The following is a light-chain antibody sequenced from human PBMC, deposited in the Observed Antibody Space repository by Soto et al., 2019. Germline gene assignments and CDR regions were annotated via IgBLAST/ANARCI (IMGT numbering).Light chain of an antibody. J-gene: IGLJ2*01. V-gene: IGLV2-14*01. CDR1: SSDVGGYNF. Sequence: QSALTQPASVSGSPGQSITISCTGTSSDVGGYNFVSWYQQHPGKAPKLMIYDVSNRPSGVSNRFSGSKSGNTASLTISGLQAEDEADYYCRSYTSSNLVVFGGGTKLTVL. CDR2: DVS. CDR3: RSYTSSNLVV.